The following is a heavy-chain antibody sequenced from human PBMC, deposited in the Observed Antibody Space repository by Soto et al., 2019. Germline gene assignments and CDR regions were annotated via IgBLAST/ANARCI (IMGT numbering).Heavy chain of an antibody. CDR1: GGSISSSSYY. V-gene: IGHV4-39*01. D-gene: IGHD6-19*01. J-gene: IGHJ4*02. CDR2: IYYSGST. CDR3: GRHRVYRGWLDY. Sequence: PETLSLTCTVSGGSISSSSYYWGWIRQPPGKGLEWIGSIYYSGSTSYNPSLKSRVTISVDTSKNQFSLRLSSVTAEDTAVYYCGRHRVYRGWLDYWGKGTLVTSPQ.